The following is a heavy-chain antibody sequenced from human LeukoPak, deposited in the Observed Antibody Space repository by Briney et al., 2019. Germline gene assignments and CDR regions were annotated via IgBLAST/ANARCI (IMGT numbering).Heavy chain of an antibody. CDR2: VSTTGSYI. J-gene: IGHJ3*02. Sequence: GGSLRLSCAASGFTFSTYSMNWVRQAPGKGLEWVSSVSTTGSYIYYADSVKGRFTISRDNAKNSLYLQMNSLRDEDTAVYYCARDLHYAFDIWGQGTMVTVSS. D-gene: IGHD3-10*01. CDR1: GFTFSTYS. V-gene: IGHV3-21*01. CDR3: ARDLHYAFDI.